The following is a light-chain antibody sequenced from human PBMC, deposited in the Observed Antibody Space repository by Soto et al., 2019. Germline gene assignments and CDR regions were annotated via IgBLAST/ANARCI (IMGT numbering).Light chain of an antibody. V-gene: IGKV3-15*01. CDR2: GAS. Sequence: EVVMRQSPATLYVSPGERVTLSCRASQSVSSRLAWYQQKPGQSPRLLIYGASTRATGIPARFSGSGSGTEFTLTISSLQSEDFGVYYCHQYNNLWTFGQGTKVDIK. CDR3: HQYNNLWT. CDR1: QSVSSR. J-gene: IGKJ1*01.